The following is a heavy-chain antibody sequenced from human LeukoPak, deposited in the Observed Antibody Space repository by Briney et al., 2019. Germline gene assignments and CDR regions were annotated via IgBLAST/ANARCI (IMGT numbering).Heavy chain of an antibody. CDR2: ISYAESYK. J-gene: IGHJ4*02. D-gene: IGHD4-17*01. CDR1: IFSLTTYG. Sequence: GGSLRLSCAASIFSLTTYGFHWVRQAPGRGLEWVAFISYAESYKYYADSVKGRFTISRDNSKNTLYLQMNSLRAEDTAVYYCAKGRGDYDDFRLGYWGQGTLVTVSS. V-gene: IGHV3-30*02. CDR3: AKGRGDYDDFRLGY.